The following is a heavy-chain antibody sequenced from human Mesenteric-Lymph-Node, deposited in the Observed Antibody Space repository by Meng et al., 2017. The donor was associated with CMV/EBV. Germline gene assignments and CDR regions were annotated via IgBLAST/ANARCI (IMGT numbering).Heavy chain of an antibody. D-gene: IGHD3-3*02. V-gene: IGHV3-13*01. J-gene: IGHJ6*02. CDR3: ARLSNSNLGVVNSYPLDV. CDR2: IGTAGDT. CDR1: GFTFSSYD. Sequence: GGSLRLSCAASGFTFSSYDMHWVRQATGKGLEWVSAIGTAGDTYYPGSVKGRFTISRENAKNSLYLQMTSLRAEDTALYYCARLSNSNLGVVNSYPLDVWGQGVTVTVSS.